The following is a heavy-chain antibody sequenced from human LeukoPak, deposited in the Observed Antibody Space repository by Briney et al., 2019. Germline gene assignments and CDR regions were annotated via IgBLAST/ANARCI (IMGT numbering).Heavy chain of an antibody. D-gene: IGHD2-15*01. Sequence: GGSLRLSCAASGFTFSSYAMSWVRQAPGKGLEWVSAISGSGGSTYYADSVKGRFTISRDNSKNTLYLQMNSLRAEDTAVYYCAKGRGYCSGGSCYSDYWGQGTLVTVSS. CDR2: ISGSGGST. CDR3: AKGRGYCSGGSCYSDY. V-gene: IGHV3-23*01. J-gene: IGHJ4*02. CDR1: GFTFSSYA.